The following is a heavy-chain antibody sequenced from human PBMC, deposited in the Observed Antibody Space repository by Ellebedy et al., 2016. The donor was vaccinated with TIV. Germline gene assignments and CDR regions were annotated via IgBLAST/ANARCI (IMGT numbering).Heavy chain of an antibody. J-gene: IGHJ5*02. CDR3: ARASAVAAPLPDP. Sequence: ASVKVSXXASGYTFTGYYMHWVRQAPGQGLEWMGWINPNSGGTNYAQKFQGRVTMTRDTSISTAYMELSRLRSDDTAVYYRARASAVAAPLPDPWGQGTLVTVSS. V-gene: IGHV1-2*02. D-gene: IGHD6-19*01. CDR2: INPNSGGT. CDR1: GYTFTGYY.